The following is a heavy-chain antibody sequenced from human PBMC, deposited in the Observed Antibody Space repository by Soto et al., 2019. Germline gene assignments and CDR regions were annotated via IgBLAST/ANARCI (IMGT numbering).Heavy chain of an antibody. CDR1: GGSFSGYY. J-gene: IGHJ4*02. CDR3: ARDLQLPLGY. D-gene: IGHD2-2*01. V-gene: IGHV4-34*01. Sequence: PSETLSLTCAVYGGSFSGYYWSWIRQPPGKGLEWIGEINHSGSTNYNPSLKSRVTISVDTSKTQFSLNLSSVTAADTAVYYCARDLQLPLGYWGQGTLVTVSS. CDR2: INHSGST.